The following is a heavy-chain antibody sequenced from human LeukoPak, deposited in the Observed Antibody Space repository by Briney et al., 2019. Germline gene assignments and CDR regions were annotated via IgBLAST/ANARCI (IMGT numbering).Heavy chain of an antibody. J-gene: IGHJ4*02. CDR1: GYSISSGYY. CDR2: IYHSGST. D-gene: IGHD2-21*01. Sequence: SETLSLTCTVSGYSISSGYYWGWIRQPPGKGLEWIGSIYHSGSTYYNPSLKSRVTISVDTSKNQFSLKLSSVTAADTAVYYCARDHPFVNWGQGTLVTVSS. CDR3: ARDHPFVN. V-gene: IGHV4-38-2*02.